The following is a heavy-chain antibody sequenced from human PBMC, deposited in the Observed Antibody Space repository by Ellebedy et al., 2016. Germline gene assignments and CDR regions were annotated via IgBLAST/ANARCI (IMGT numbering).Heavy chain of an antibody. CDR2: ISHTATTI. J-gene: IGHJ4*02. CDR1: EFSFSDYY. CDR3: VAPKTGSHFDY. D-gene: IGHD7-27*01. Sequence: GGSLRLXXAASEFSFSDYYMSWVRQAPGKGLEWISYISHTATTIHYADSVKGRFTISRDNAKNTVYLQMNSLRAEDTAVYYCVAPKTGSHFDYWGQGTLVTVSS. V-gene: IGHV3-11*04.